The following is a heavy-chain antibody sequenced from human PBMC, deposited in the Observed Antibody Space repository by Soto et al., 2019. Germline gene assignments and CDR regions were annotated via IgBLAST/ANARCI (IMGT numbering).Heavy chain of an antibody. CDR1: GGSISSSSYY. J-gene: IGHJ4*02. Sequence: QLQLQESGPGLVKPSETLSLTCTVSGGSISSSSYYWGWIRQPPGKGLEWIGSIYYSGSTYYNPSLKSRVTISVDTSKNQFSLKLSSVTAADTAVYYCARHHHERSSGWYYFDYWGQGTLVTVSS. V-gene: IGHV4-39*01. CDR2: IYYSGST. D-gene: IGHD6-19*01. CDR3: ARHHHERSSGWYYFDY.